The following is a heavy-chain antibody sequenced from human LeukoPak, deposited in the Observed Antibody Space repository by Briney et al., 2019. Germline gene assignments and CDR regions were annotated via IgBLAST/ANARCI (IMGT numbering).Heavy chain of an antibody. Sequence: PGGSLRLSCAASGFTFSTFGMHWVRQAPGKGLEWVAVISYDGSNKYYADSVKGRFTISRDNSVNTLYLQMNSLRAEDTAVYYCAKDKNSYGPHYFDYWGQGTLVTVSS. J-gene: IGHJ4*02. CDR2: ISYDGSNK. V-gene: IGHV3-30*18. CDR3: AKDKNSYGPHYFDY. CDR1: GFTFSTFG. D-gene: IGHD5-18*01.